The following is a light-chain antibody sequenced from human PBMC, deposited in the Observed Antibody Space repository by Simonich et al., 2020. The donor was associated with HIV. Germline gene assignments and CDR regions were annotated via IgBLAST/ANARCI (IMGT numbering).Light chain of an antibody. CDR2: GAS. V-gene: IGKV3-15*01. Sequence: EIVMTQSPATLSVSPGERATRSCRASQSVSFNLASYHQKPGQSPRLLIYGASPRATGIPARFSGSGSGTEFTLTISSMQSEDFAVYYCQQYNYWLITFGQGTRLEIK. CDR1: QSVSFN. J-gene: IGKJ5*01. CDR3: QQYNYWLIT.